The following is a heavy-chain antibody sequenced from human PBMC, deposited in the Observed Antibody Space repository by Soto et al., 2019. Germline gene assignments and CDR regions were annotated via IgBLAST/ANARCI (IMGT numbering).Heavy chain of an antibody. CDR3: ARDALHDFWSGPEKYYFDY. V-gene: IGHV3-48*01. CDR1: GFTFSSYS. Sequence: AGGALRLSCGGSGFTFSSYSMNWGRQAPGKGRGWVSYINSSSSTICYADSVKGRFIISRDNAKNSLYLQMNSLRAEDTAVYYCARDALHDFWSGPEKYYFDYWGQGILVTVSS. CDR2: INSSSSTI. J-gene: IGHJ4*02. D-gene: IGHD3-3*01.